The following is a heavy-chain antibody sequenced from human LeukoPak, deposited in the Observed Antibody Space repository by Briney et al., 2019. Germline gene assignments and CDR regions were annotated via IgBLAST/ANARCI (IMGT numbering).Heavy chain of an antibody. V-gene: IGHV3-48*04. CDR1: GFTFSSYS. Sequence: RPGGSLLLSCAASGFTFSSYSMNWVRPAPGKGLEWVSYISSSSSTIYYADSVKGRFTISRDNAKNSLYLQMNSLRAEDTAVYYCARDSQFRAMHNYFDYWGQGTLVTVSS. J-gene: IGHJ4*02. CDR2: ISSSSSTI. CDR3: ARDSQFRAMHNYFDY.